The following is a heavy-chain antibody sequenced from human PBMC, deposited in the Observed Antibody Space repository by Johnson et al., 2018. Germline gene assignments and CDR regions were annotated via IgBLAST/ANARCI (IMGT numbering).Heavy chain of an antibody. J-gene: IGHJ6*02. CDR2: TRDNGSPT. CDR1: GFTFSIYS. V-gene: IGHV3-48*01. Sequence: VQLVQSGGGLIQXGGSXRLXCAASGFTFSIYSMNWVRQAQGKGPEWVSYTRDNGSPTYYANSVKGRFSIPRDNAKNSQYLQMNRLRAEETAVYYCARDKTALGYQTYYGMDGWGQRTTVTVSS. D-gene: IGHD2-2*01. CDR3: ARDKTALGYQTYYGMDG.